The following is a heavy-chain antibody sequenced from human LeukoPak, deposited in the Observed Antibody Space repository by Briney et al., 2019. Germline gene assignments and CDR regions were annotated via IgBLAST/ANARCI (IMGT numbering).Heavy chain of an antibody. CDR2: ITPKSGAT. J-gene: IGHJ4*02. D-gene: IGHD2-2*01. CDR3: VRGSAVSCTSTTCDAPLDY. CDR1: GYTFIDYY. Sequence: ASVKVSCKASGYTFIDYYIIWIRQAPGRGLEYMGWITPKSGATRNGQNFQGRITMTRDTSVNTAYMDLGTLSSDDAAIYFCVRGSAVSCTSTTCDAPLDYWGQGTLVTVSS. V-gene: IGHV1-2*02.